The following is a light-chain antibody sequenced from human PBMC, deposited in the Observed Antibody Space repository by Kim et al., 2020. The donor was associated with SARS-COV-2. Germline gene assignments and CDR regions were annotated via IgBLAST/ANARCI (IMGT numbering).Light chain of an antibody. V-gene: IGLV3-9*01. CDR2: RDT. J-gene: IGLJ2*01. CDR3: HVWDNSIVI. CDR1: NIGSKN. Sequence: SYELTQPLSVSVALGQTARITCDANNIGSKNVHWYQQQPGQAPVVVIYRDTNRPSGIPERFSGSNSGNTATLTISRAQAGDEADYYCHVWDNSIVIFGGGTQLTVL.